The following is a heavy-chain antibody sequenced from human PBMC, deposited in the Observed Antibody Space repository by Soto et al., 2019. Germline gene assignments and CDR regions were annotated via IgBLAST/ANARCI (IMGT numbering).Heavy chain of an antibody. Sequence: GESLKISCKVSTNNFTAYCIAWVRQMPGKGLEWMGLISPADSEIRYSPSFQGQATISADKSIATAYLQWNSLKASDTAIYYCARQDLGSSPYAFWGQGTLVTVSS. CDR1: TNNFTAYC. J-gene: IGHJ4*02. CDR2: ISPADSEI. D-gene: IGHD2-2*01. CDR3: ARQDLGSSPYAF. V-gene: IGHV5-51*01.